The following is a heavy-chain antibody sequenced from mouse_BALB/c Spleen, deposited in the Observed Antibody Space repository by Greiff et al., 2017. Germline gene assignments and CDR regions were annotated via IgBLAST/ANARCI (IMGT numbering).Heavy chain of an antibody. Sequence: EVQGVESGGGLVQPGGSRKLSCAASGFTFSSFGMHWVRQAPEKGLEWVAYISSGSSTIYYADTVKGRFTISRDNPKNTLFLQMTSLRSEDTAMYYCARGNDGYYDWYFDVWGAGTTDTVSS. CDR2: ISSGSSTI. CDR1: GFTFSSFG. V-gene: IGHV5-17*02. D-gene: IGHD2-3*01. J-gene: IGHJ1*01. CDR3: ARGNDGYYDWYFDV.